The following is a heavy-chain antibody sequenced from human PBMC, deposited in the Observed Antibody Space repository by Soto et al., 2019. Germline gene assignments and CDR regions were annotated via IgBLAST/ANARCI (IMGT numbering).Heavy chain of an antibody. CDR3: ARGRDDSSGYYPQYYFDY. J-gene: IGHJ4*02. V-gene: IGHV3-66*01. D-gene: IGHD3-22*01. Sequence: PGGSLRLSCAASGFTVSSNYMSWVRQAPGKGLEWVSVIYSGGSTYYADSVKGRFTISRDNSKNTLYLQMNSLRAEDTAVYYCARGRDDSSGYYPQYYFDYWGQGTLVTVSS. CDR2: IYSGGST. CDR1: GFTVSSNY.